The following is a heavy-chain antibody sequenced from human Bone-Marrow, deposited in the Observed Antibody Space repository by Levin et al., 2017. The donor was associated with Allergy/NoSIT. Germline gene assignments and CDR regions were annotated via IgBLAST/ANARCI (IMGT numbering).Heavy chain of an antibody. CDR1: GYTFTSYD. V-gene: IGHV1-8*01. CDR3: ARGKDDYIWGSYRYDAFDI. Sequence: VASVKVSCKASGYTFTSYDINWVRQATGQGLEWMGWMNPNSGNTGYAQKFQGRVTMTRNTSISTAYMELSSLRSEDTAVYYCARGKDDYIWGSYRYDAFDIWGQGTMVTVSS. CDR2: MNPNSGNT. D-gene: IGHD3-16*02. J-gene: IGHJ3*02.